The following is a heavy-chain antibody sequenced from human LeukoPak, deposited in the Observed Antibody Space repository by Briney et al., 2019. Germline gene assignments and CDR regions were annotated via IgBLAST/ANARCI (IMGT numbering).Heavy chain of an antibody. CDR2: IIPIFGTA. D-gene: IGHD6-13*01. Sequence: SVKVSCKASGYTFTGYYMHWVRQAPGQGLEWMGGIIPIFGTANYAQKFQGRVTITADESTSTAYMELSSLRSEDTAVYYCAREVIPDRPPRQQLVQGWFDPWGQGTLVTVSS. V-gene: IGHV1-69*13. J-gene: IGHJ5*02. CDR1: GYTFTGYY. CDR3: AREVIPDRPPRQQLVQGWFDP.